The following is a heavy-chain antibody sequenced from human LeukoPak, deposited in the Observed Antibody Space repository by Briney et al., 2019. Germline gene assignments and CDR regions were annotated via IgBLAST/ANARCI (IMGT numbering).Heavy chain of an antibody. CDR1: GFTFSTFS. V-gene: IGHV3-48*02. CDR3: ASLHYYDSSGFYCGNYYYYGMGL. D-gene: IGHD3-22*01. Sequence: GGSLRLSCAASGFTFSTFSMNWVRQAPGKGLEWISYISSSSSTVYYADSVKGRFTISRDNAKNSLYLQMNSLRDEDTAVYYCASLHYYDSSGFYCGNYYYYGMGLWGQGTTVTVSS. J-gene: IGHJ6*02. CDR2: ISSSSSTV.